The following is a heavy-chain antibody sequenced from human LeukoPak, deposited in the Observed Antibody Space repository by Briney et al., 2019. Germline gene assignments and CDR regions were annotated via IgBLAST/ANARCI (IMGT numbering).Heavy chain of an antibody. CDR2: INHSGST. V-gene: IGHV4-34*01. D-gene: IGHD1-1*01. J-gene: IGHJ6*03. Sequence: SETLSLTCAVCGGSFSGYYWSWIRQPPGKGLEWIGEINHSGSTNYNPSLKSRVTISVDTSKNQFSLKLSSVTAADTAVYYCARGVSGTVARRYYYYMDVWGKGTTVTVSS. CDR3: ARGVSGTVARRYYYYMDV. CDR1: GGSFSGYY.